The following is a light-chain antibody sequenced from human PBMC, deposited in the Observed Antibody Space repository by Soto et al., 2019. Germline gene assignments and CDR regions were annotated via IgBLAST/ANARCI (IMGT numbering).Light chain of an antibody. CDR1: QGIRNY. CDR2: AAS. CDR3: QKYSSVPV. J-gene: IGKJ3*01. V-gene: IGKV1-27*01. Sequence: DIQMTQSPTSLSASVGDRVTITCRASQGIRNYVAWYQQIPGKAPKLLIYAASTLQSGVPSRFSGSGSGTDFTLSITGVQPEDVATYSCQKYSSVPVFGPGTKVEIQ.